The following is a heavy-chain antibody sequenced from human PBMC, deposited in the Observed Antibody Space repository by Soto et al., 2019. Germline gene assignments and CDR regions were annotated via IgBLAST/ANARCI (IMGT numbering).Heavy chain of an antibody. CDR2: ISYDGSNK. V-gene: IGHV3-30*18. D-gene: IGHD5-12*01. CDR3: AKGWLFDY. Sequence: QVQLVESGGGVVQPGRSLRLSCAASGFTFSSYGMHWVRQAPGKGLEWVAVISYDGSNKYYADSVKGRFTISRDNSKNTLYLQMNSLRAEDTAVYYCAKGWLFDYWGQGTLVTVSS. J-gene: IGHJ4*02. CDR1: GFTFSSYG.